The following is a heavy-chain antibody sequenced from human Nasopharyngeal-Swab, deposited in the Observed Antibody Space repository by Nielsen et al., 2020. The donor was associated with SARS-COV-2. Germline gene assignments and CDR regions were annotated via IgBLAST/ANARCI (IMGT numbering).Heavy chain of an antibody. CDR1: GLTFSSYE. CDR2: ISSSGSTI. V-gene: IGHV3-48*03. CDR3: ARDAPWFGDYGMDV. D-gene: IGHD3-10*01. J-gene: IGHJ6*02. Sequence: GESLKISCAASGLTFSSYEMNWVRQAPGKGLEWVSYISSSGSTIYYADSVKGRFTISRDNAKNSLYLQMNSLRAEDTAVYYCARDAPWFGDYGMDVWGQGTTVTVSS.